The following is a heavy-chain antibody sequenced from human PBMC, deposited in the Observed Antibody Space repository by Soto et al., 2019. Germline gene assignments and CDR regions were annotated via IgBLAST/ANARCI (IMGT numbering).Heavy chain of an antibody. V-gene: IGHV3-53*01. Sequence: GGSLRLSCAASGFTVSSSYMGWVRQAPGKGLEWASVIYSGGTTYYTASVKGRLTISRDNSKNTLHLQMSSLGADDTAVYYCARLGDNGDHQPFWFFDLWGRGTLVTVS. CDR3: ARLGDNGDHQPFWFFDL. J-gene: IGHJ2*01. CDR1: GFTVSSSY. CDR2: IYSGGTT. D-gene: IGHD4-17*01.